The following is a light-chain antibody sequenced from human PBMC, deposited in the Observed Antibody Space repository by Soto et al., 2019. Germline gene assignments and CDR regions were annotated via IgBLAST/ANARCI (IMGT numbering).Light chain of an antibody. CDR2: KAS. CDR3: QHYSFYSLT. CDR1: QTIDTW. Sequence: DIQMTQSPSTLAASIGDGVTISCRASQTIDTWLAWYQQKPGKAPKLLIYKASSVQTGVPSRFSGSGSGTEFTLTISSLQPDDFATYYCQHYSFYSLTFGQGTKVEVK. J-gene: IGKJ1*01. V-gene: IGKV1-5*03.